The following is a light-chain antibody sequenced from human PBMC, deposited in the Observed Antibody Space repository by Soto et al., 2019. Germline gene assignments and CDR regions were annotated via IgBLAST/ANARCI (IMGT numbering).Light chain of an antibody. CDR3: QHYDTYPLT. CDR1: QSISSW. V-gene: IGKV1-5*03. Sequence: DIQMTQSPSTLSASVGDSVSVTCRASQSISSWLAWYQQKPGKAPKLLIHQASSLESGVPSRFSGSASGTDFTLAISSLQPDDFATSYCQHYDTYPLTFGQGTKVEIK. CDR2: QAS. J-gene: IGKJ1*01.